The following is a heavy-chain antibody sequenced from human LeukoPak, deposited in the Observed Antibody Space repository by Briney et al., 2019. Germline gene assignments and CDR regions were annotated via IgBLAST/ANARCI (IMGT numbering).Heavy chain of an antibody. CDR3: ASQIVATIAPHFDY. V-gene: IGHV3-21*01. J-gene: IGHJ4*02. CDR2: ISSSSSYI. D-gene: IGHD5-12*01. CDR1: GFTFSSYS. Sequence: GSLRLSCAASGFTFSSYSMNWVRPAPGKGLEWVSSISSSSSYIYYADSVKGRFTISRDNAKNSLYLQMNSLRAEDTAVYYCASQIVATIAPHFDYWGQGTLVTVSS.